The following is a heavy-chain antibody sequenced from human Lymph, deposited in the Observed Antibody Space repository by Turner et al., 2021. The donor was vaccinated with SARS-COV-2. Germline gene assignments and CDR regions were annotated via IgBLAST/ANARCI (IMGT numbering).Heavy chain of an antibody. D-gene: IGHD3-10*01. V-gene: IGHV3-30-3*01. CDR2: ISYDGSNK. J-gene: IGHJ4*02. CDR1: GFTFNNYP. Sequence: QVQLVESGGGGVQPGRSLRISCAASGFTFNNYPMHWVRQAPGKGLEWVAVISYDGSNKYYADSVKGRFTISRDNSKNTLYLQMNSLRAEDTAVYYCARDSSGSGTLDYWGQGTLVTVSS. CDR3: ARDSSGSGTLDY.